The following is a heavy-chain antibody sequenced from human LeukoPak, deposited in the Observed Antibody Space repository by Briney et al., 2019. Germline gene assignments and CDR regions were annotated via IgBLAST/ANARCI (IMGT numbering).Heavy chain of an antibody. CDR3: ARRSRGYSYGCFDY. Sequence: SETLSLTCAVYGGSFSGYYWSWIRQLPGKGLEWLGEINHSGSTNYNPSLKSRVTISVDTSKNQFSLKLSSVTAADTAVYYCARRSRGYSYGCFDYWGQGTLVTVSS. V-gene: IGHV4-34*01. D-gene: IGHD5-18*01. CDR2: INHSGST. CDR1: GGSFSGYY. J-gene: IGHJ4*02.